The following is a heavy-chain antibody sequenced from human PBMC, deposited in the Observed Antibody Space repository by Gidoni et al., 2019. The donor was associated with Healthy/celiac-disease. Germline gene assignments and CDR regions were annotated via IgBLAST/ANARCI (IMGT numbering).Heavy chain of an antibody. D-gene: IGHD3-10*01. CDR1: GFTLRSYR. Sequence: EVQQLDSVGGLVKPGRSLRLSCAASGFTLRSYRLKWVRPAPGKGREWVVCFSSSSSYRYYADSVKGGVTISRNKAKNSLYMQMNSLRAEDTAVYYGARDAVLLGFGELLGWFDRWGQGTLVTVSS. CDR2: FSSSSSYR. V-gene: IGHV3-21*02. CDR3: ARDAVLLGFGELLGWFDR. J-gene: IGHJ5*02.